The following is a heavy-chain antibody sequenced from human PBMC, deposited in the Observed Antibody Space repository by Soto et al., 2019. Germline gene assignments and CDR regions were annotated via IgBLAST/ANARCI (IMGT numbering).Heavy chain of an antibody. CDR3: AAGDSSSWYYFDY. Sequence: PSETLPLTCTVSGGSISSGGYYWSWIRQHPGKGLEWIGYIYYSGSTYYNPSLKSRVTISVDTSKNQFSLKLSSVTAADTAVYYCAAGDSSSWYYFDYWGQGTLVTVSS. CDR2: IYYSGST. J-gene: IGHJ4*02. CDR1: GGSISSGGYY. V-gene: IGHV4-31*03. D-gene: IGHD6-13*01.